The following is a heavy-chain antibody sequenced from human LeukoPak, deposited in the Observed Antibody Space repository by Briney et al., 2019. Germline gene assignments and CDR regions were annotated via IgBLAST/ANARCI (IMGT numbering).Heavy chain of an antibody. CDR1: GYTFTSYG. J-gene: IGHJ4*02. CDR3: ASGQWLRLSY. CDR2: ISAYNGNT. D-gene: IGHD5-12*01. Sequence: ASVKVSCKASGYTFTSYGISWVRQAPGQGLEWMGWISAYNGNTNYAQKLQGRVTMTRNTSISTAYMELSSLRSEDTAVYYCASGQWLRLSYWGQGTLVPVSS. V-gene: IGHV1-18*01.